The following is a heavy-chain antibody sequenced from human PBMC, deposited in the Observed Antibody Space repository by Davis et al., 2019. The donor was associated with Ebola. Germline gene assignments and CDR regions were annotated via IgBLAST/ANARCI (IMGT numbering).Heavy chain of an antibody. CDR1: GGSISSYY. CDR2: IYYSGST. Sequence: PSETLSLTCTVSGGSISSYYRSWIRQTPGKGLEWIGYIYYSGSTNYNPSLKSRVTISVDTSKNQFSLKLSSVTAADTAVYYCARRRATVYGMDVWGQGTTVTVSS. V-gene: IGHV4-59*01. CDR3: ARRRATVYGMDV. J-gene: IGHJ6*02. D-gene: IGHD4-17*01.